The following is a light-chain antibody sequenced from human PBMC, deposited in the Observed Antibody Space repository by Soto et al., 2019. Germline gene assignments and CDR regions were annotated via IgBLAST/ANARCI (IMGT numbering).Light chain of an antibody. J-gene: IGLJ1*01. CDR1: SSDIGGYDY. CDR3: SSYASSSTPYV. CDR2: EVT. V-gene: IGLV2-14*01. Sequence: QSALTQPASVSGSPGQSITISCTGTSSDIGGYDYVSWHQQHPGKAPKLMIYEVTDRPSGVSHRFSGSKSGNTASLTISGLQAEDEAYYYCSSYASSSTPYVFGTGTKVTVL.